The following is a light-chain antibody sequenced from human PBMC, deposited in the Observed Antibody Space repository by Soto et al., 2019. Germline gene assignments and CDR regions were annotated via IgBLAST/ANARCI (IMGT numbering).Light chain of an antibody. J-gene: IGLJ2*01. CDR2: DVS. Sequence: QSALTQPASVSGSPGQSITISCTGTSSDVGGYNYVSWYQQHPGKAPKLMIYDVSNRPSGVSNRFSGSKSGNTASLTISGLQSEDEADYHRRSYRSSSPLLRVVFGGGTQLTAL. CDR1: SSDVGGYNY. CDR3: RSYRSSSPLLRVV. V-gene: IGLV2-14*01.